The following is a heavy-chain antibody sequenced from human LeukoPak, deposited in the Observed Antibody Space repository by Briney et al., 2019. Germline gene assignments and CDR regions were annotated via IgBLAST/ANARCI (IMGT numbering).Heavy chain of an antibody. CDR1: GLIVSSNY. CDR2: IYSGGSP. D-gene: IGHD2-21*02. CDR3: AKDLLLNCRGDCYIFDK. J-gene: IGHJ4*01. Sequence: GGSLRLSCAASGLIVSSNYMSWVRQAPGKGLEWVSVIYSGGSPYYADSVKGRFTISRDKSQNTLYLQLNGLRTEDTALYYCAKDLLLNCRGDCYIFDKWGHGTLVTVSS. V-gene: IGHV3-53*01.